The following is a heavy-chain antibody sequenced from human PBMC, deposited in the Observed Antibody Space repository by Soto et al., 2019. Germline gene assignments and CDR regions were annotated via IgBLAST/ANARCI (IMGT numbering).Heavy chain of an antibody. V-gene: IGHV4-39*01. Sequence: PSETLSLTCTVSGGSISSSSYYWGWIRQPPGKGLEWIGSIYYSGSTYYNPSLKSRVTISVDTSKNQFSLKLSSVTAADTAVYYCARTAKQQATGFDWFDPWGQGTLVTVSS. CDR3: ARTAKQQATGFDWFDP. CDR1: GGSISSSSYY. J-gene: IGHJ5*02. D-gene: IGHD2-21*02. CDR2: IYYSGST.